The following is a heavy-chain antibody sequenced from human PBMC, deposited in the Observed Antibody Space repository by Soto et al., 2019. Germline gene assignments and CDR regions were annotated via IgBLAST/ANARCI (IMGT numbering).Heavy chain of an antibody. CDR1: GYTFTSYY. CDR2: INPSGGST. Sequence: QVQLVQSGAEVKKPGASVKVSCKASGYTFTSYYMHWVRQAPGQGLEWMGIINPSGGSTSYAQKFQGRVTMTRDTSTSPVDMELSSLSSEDTAVYYCASEGYGYGDYVVIFDYWGQGTLVTVSS. V-gene: IGHV1-46*03. D-gene: IGHD4-17*01. CDR3: ASEGYGYGDYVVIFDY. J-gene: IGHJ4*02.